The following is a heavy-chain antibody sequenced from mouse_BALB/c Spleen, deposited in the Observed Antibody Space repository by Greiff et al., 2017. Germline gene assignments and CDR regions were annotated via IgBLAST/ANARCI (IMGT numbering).Heavy chain of an antibody. J-gene: IGHJ3*01. V-gene: IGHV10-1*02. CDR3: VRQGGATPFAY. Sequence: EVQLVESGGGLVQPKGSLKLSCAASGFTFNTYAMNWVRQTPGKGLEWVAGIRSKSNNYATYYADSVKDRFTISRDDSQSMLYLQMNNLKTEDTAVYYCVRQGGATPFAYWGQGTLVTVSA. D-gene: IGHD3-1*01. CDR2: IRSKSNNYAT. CDR1: GFTFNTYA.